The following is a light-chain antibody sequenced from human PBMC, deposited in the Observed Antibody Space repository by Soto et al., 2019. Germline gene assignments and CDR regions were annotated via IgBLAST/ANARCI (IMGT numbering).Light chain of an antibody. Sequence: QSVLTQPASVSGSPGQSITISCTGTSSDVGSYNLVSWYQQHPGKAPKLMIYEVSKRPSGVPDRFSGSKSGFTASLTVSGLQAEDEADYYCSSYAGSNHPYVFGTGTKDTVL. CDR3: SSYAGSNHPYV. CDR2: EVS. V-gene: IGLV2-14*02. J-gene: IGLJ1*01. CDR1: SSDVGSYNL.